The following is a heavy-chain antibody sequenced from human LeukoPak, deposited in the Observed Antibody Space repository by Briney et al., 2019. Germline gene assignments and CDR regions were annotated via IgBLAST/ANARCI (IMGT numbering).Heavy chain of an antibody. CDR1: GFTFSGSA. J-gene: IGHJ4*02. CDR3: RAAADLNDY. V-gene: IGHV3-73*01. D-gene: IGHD6-13*01. Sequence: GGSLRLSCAASGFTFSGSAMHWVRQASGKGLEWLGRIRSKADSYTTAYAASVKGRFIVSRDDSKNTAYLQMNSLKTEDTAGYYCRAAADLNDYWGQGTLVTVSS. CDR2: IRSKADSYTT.